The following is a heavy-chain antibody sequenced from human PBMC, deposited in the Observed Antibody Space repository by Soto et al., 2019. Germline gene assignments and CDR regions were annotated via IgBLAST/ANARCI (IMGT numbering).Heavy chain of an antibody. D-gene: IGHD3-22*01. Sequence: KPSETLSLTCTVSGGSISSGGYYWSWIRQHPGKGLEWIGYIYYSGSTYYNPSLKSRVTISVDTSKNQFSLKLSSVTAADTAVYYCARVPLTSYYDSSGYYFPNWGQGTLVTVSS. V-gene: IGHV4-31*03. CDR2: IYYSGST. J-gene: IGHJ4*02. CDR3: ARVPLTSYYDSSGYYFPN. CDR1: GGSISSGGYY.